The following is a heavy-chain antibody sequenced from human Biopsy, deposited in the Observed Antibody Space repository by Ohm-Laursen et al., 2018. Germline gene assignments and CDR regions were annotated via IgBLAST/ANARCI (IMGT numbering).Heavy chain of an antibody. CDR2: ISAYNGHT. J-gene: IGHJ4*02. D-gene: IGHD4-17*01. V-gene: IGHV1-18*01. Sequence: SVKVSCKASGYPFITYGISWVRQAPGQGLEWMGWISAYNGHTKFARKFQDRVTMTTDTSTTTANMDLRSLRSDDTAVYYCARDPHGEGRDYGSYFDYWGQGTLVTVSS. CDR1: GYPFITYG. CDR3: ARDPHGEGRDYGSYFDY.